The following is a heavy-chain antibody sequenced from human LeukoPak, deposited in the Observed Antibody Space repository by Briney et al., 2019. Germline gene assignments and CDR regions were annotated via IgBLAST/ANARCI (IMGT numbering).Heavy chain of an antibody. Sequence: GGSLRLSCAAPGFTFSYYWMHWVRQAPGKGLVWVSRINPDGSITNYADSVEGRFTISRDNAKNTLYLQMHSLTAEDTAVYYCSIDHTGKSDYWGQGTLLTVSS. CDR3: SIDHTGKSDY. D-gene: IGHD4-23*01. CDR1: GFTFSYYW. CDR2: INPDGSIT. V-gene: IGHV3-74*01. J-gene: IGHJ4*02.